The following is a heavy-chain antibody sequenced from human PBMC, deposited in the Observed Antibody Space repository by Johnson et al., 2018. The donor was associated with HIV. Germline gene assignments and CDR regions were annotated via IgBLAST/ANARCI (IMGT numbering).Heavy chain of an antibody. CDR1: GFTFDDYA. CDR2: ISWNSGSI. V-gene: IGHV3-9*01. D-gene: IGHD2-2*01. Sequence: VQLVESGGGLVQPGRSLRLSCAASGFTFDDYAIHWVRQAPGKGLEWVSGISWNSGSIGYADSVKGRFTISRDNAKNSLYLQMNSLRAEDTAVYYCARNGLIPAAKGVAFDIWGQGTTVTVSS. J-gene: IGHJ3*02. CDR3: ARNGLIPAAKGVAFDI.